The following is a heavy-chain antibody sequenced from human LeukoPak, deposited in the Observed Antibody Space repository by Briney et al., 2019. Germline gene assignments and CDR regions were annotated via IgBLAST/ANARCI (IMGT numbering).Heavy chain of an antibody. CDR3: ARSGPWYGSGSYYPYYYYGMDV. V-gene: IGHV4-34*01. D-gene: IGHD3-10*01. CDR2: INHSGST. Sequence: PSETLSLTCAVYGGSFSGYYWSSIRQPPGKGLEWIGEINHSGSTNYNPSLKSRVTISVDTSKNQFSLKLSSVTAADTAVYYCARSGPWYGSGSYYPYYYYGMDVWGKGTTVTVSS. J-gene: IGHJ6*04. CDR1: GGSFSGYY.